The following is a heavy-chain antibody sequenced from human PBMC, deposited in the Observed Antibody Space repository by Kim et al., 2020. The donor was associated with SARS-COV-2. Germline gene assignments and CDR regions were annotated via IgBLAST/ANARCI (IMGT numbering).Heavy chain of an antibody. CDR1: GGSISSSSYY. CDR3: ARPPRDPRKAYYFDY. J-gene: IGHJ4*02. V-gene: IGHV4-39*01. Sequence: SETLSLTCTVSGGSISSSSYYWGWIRQPPGKGLEWIGSIYYSGSTYYNPSLKSRVTISVDTSKNQFSLKLSSVTAADTAVYYCARPPRDPRKAYYFDYWGQGTLVTVSS. CDR2: IYYSGST.